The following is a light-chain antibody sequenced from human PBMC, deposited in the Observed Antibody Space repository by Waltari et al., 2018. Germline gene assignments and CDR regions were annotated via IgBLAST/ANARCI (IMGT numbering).Light chain of an antibody. CDR1: NIEGKM. Sequence: SYVLTQPHSVSVAPGQTARITCGGDNIEGKMVHWYQQKPGQAPVVVVFDDSDRPSGIPERFSGANSGNTATLTISRVEGGDEADNFCQVWDSSGDLLVIFGGGTKLTVL. V-gene: IGLV3-21*02. J-gene: IGLJ2*01. CDR3: QVWDSSGDLLVI. CDR2: DDS.